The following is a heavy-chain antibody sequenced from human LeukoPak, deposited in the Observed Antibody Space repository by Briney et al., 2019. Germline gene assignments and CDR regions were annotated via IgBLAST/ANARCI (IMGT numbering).Heavy chain of an antibody. V-gene: IGHV4-39*01. D-gene: IGHD2-8*02. Sequence: VKPSETLSLTCTVSGGSISSSSYCWGWIRQPPGKGLEWIGSIYYSGSTYYNPSLKRRVTISVDTSKNQFSLKLSSVTAADTAVYYCAQQGLGGVGAFDIWGQGTMVTVSS. J-gene: IGHJ3*02. CDR2: IYYSGST. CDR3: AQQGLGGVGAFDI. CDR1: GGSISSSSYC.